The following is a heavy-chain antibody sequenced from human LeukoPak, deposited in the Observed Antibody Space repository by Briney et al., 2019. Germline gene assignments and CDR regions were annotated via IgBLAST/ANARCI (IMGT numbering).Heavy chain of an antibody. D-gene: IGHD5-12*01. CDR1: GFTFSTYG. J-gene: IGHJ4*02. V-gene: IGHV3-30*03. CDR3: ARDHVVPTILFDF. Sequence: QPGGSLRLSCAASGFTFSTYGMHWVRQAPGKGLEWVAVISYDGSNEYYADSVKGRFTISRDNAKNSLYLQMNSLRAEDTAVYYCARDHVVPTILFDFWGQGTLVTVSS. CDR2: ISYDGSNE.